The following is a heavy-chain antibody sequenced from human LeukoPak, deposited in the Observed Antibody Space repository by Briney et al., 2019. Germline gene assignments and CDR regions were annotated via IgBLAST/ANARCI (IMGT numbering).Heavy chain of an antibody. D-gene: IGHD3-10*01. V-gene: IGHV4-59*01. CDR2: IYHSGGT. CDR1: GGSINDAS. Sequence: SETLSLTCTVSGGSINDASWNWIRQPPGQGLEWIGYIYHSGGTNYNPSLKSRVTISLDTSKNQFSLKLSSVTAADTAVYYCARVGTYYRSLDSWGQGTLVTVS. J-gene: IGHJ4*02. CDR3: ARVGTYYRSLDS.